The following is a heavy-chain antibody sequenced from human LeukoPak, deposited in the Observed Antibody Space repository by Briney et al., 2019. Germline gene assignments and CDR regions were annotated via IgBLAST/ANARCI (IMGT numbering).Heavy chain of an antibody. J-gene: IGHJ4*02. Sequence: AASVKVSCKASGYTFTGYYMHWVRQAPGQGLEWMGRINPNSGGTNYAQKFQGRVTMTTDTSTSTAYMELRSLRSDDTAVYYCARDPSYYYGSGSYGGYFDYWGQGTLVTVSS. CDR1: GYTFTGYY. D-gene: IGHD3-10*01. CDR3: ARDPSYYYGSGSYGGYFDY. CDR2: INPNSGGT. V-gene: IGHV1-2*06.